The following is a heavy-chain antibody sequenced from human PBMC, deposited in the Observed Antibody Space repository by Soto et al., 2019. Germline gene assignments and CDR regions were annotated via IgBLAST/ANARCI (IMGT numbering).Heavy chain of an antibody. CDR2: IIPIFGTA. CDR3: ARGVAAAGTSQFDY. J-gene: IGHJ4*02. V-gene: IGHV1-69*13. D-gene: IGHD6-13*01. Sequence: SVKVSCKASGGTFSSYAISWVRQAPGQGLEWMGGIIPIFGTANYAQKFQGRVTITADESTSTAYMELSSLRSEDTAVYYCARGVAAAGTSQFDYWGQGTLVTVSS. CDR1: GGTFSSYA.